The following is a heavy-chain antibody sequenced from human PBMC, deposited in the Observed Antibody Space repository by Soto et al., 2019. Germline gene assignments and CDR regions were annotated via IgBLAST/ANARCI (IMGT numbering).Heavy chain of an antibody. CDR3: ARDMYTSGVPHAFDI. V-gene: IGHV4-59*01. CDR1: GGSISRYY. Sequence: PSETLSHTCTVSGGSISRYYWRWIRQPPGKGLEWIGYIYYSGSTNYNPSLKSRVTISVDTSKNQFSLKLTSVNAADTAVYYCARDMYTSGVPHAFDIWGQGTMVT. CDR2: IYYSGST. D-gene: IGHD6-19*01. J-gene: IGHJ3*02.